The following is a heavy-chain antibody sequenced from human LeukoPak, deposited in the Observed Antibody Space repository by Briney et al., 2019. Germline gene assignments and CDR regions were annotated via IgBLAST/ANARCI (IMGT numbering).Heavy chain of an antibody. CDR1: GGSNSSYY. J-gene: IGHJ4*02. V-gene: IGHV4-59*08. CDR2: VFYSGST. CDR3: ARHPSAVAGKTFDC. Sequence: PSETLSLTCTVSGGSNSSYYWSWIRQPPGKGLEWIGYVFYSGSTNYNPSLKSRVTISVDTSKNQISLKLTSVTAADTAVYYCARHPSAVAGKTFDCWGQGTLVTVSP. D-gene: IGHD6-19*01.